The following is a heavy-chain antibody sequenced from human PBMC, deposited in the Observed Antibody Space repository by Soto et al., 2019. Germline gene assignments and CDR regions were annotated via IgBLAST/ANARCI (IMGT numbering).Heavy chain of an antibody. J-gene: IGHJ6*02. Sequence: EVQLVESGGGLVQPGRSLRLSCAATGFTFEDYAMHWVRQVPGQGLEWVSSISWNGGNIHYVDSVKGRFTISRDNAKNSLYLHMTSLIAEDTVLYYCAKQIAPTYIWNNYGMDVWGQGTTVTVSS. CDR2: ISWNGGNI. CDR1: GFTFEDYA. CDR3: AKQIAPTYIWNNYGMDV. D-gene: IGHD1-20*01. V-gene: IGHV3-9*01.